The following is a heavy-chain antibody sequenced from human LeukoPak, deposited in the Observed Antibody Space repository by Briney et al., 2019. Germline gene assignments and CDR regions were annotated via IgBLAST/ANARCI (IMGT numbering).Heavy chain of an antibody. V-gene: IGHV3-11*01. J-gene: IGHJ6*03. D-gene: IGHD7-27*01. CDR3: ARDLSGHHLLFYYYMDV. CDR2: ISTSASSM. CDR1: GFTFSDYY. Sequence: PGGSLTLSCVTSGFTFSDYYMSWIRQAPGKGLEWVSYISTSASSMNYADSVKGRFTISRDNAKNSLYLQMNSLRGEDTAVYYCARDLSGHHLLFYYYMDVWGKGTTVTISS.